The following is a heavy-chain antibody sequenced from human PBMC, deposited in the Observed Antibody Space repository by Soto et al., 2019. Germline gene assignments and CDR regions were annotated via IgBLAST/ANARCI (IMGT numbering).Heavy chain of an antibody. CDR1: GGTFSSYA. CDR3: ARDRQLWPPSDSWFDP. Sequence: QVQLVQSGAEVKKPGSSVKVSCKASGGTFSSYAISWVRQAPGQGLEWMGGIIPIFGTANYVQKFQGRVTITADESTSTAYMELSSLRSEDTAVYYCARDRQLWPPSDSWFDPWGQGTLVTVSS. V-gene: IGHV1-69*01. CDR2: IIPIFGTA. D-gene: IGHD5-18*01. J-gene: IGHJ5*02.